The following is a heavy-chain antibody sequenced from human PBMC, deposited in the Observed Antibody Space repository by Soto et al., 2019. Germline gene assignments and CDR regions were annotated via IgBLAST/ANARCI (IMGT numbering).Heavy chain of an antibody. CDR3: AKDEYKASYYYGSGSPRIREYFQH. D-gene: IGHD3-10*01. J-gene: IGHJ1*01. Sequence: PGGLLRLSCAASGFTFSSYAMSWVRQAPGKGLEWVSAISGSGGSTYYADSVKGRFTISRDNSKNTLYLQMNSLRAEDTAVYYCAKDEYKASYYYGSGSPRIREYFQHWGQGTLVTVSS. CDR2: ISGSGGST. V-gene: IGHV3-23*01. CDR1: GFTFSSYA.